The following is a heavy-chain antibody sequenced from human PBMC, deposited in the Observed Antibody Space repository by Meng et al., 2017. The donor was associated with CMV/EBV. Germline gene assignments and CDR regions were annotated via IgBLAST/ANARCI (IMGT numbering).Heavy chain of an antibody. CDR3: ARVVQYYDFWSGYYRLGWFDP. V-gene: IGHV3-48*03. CDR1: GFTFSSYE. D-gene: IGHD3-3*01. CDR2: ISSSGSTI. J-gene: IGHJ5*02. Sequence: GGSLRLSCAASGFTFSSYEMNWGRQAPGKGLEWVSYISSSGSTIYYADSVKGRFTISRDNAKNSLYLQMNSLRAEDTAVYYCARVVQYYDFWSGYYRLGWFDPWGQGTLVTVSS.